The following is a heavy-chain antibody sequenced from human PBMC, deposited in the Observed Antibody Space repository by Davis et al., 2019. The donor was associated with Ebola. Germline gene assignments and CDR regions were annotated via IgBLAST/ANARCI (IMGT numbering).Heavy chain of an antibody. D-gene: IGHD3-22*01. Sequence: GESLKISCAASGFTFKYYGTHWVRQAPGKGLEWVAVIWYDGSKKYYADSVKGRFTISRDNSKNTVCLQMNSLRAEDTAVYYCVRDITMILGGYFDSWGQGTLVSVSS. CDR1: GFTFKYYG. CDR3: VRDITMILGGYFDS. CDR2: IWYDGSKK. V-gene: IGHV3-33*01. J-gene: IGHJ4*02.